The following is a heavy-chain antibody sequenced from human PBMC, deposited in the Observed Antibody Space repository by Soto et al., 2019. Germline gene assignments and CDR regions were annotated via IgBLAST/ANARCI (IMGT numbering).Heavy chain of an antibody. CDR3: ARGYGPIFGGDPPFSY. CDR2: ISYDGINK. V-gene: IGHV3-30-3*01. CDR1: GFTFSSYA. J-gene: IGHJ4*02. D-gene: IGHD3-3*01. Sequence: GGSLRLSCAACGFTFSSYAIHWVRQAPGKGLEWVAVISYDGINKYYADSVKGRFTISRDNSKNTLYLQMNSLRAEDTAVYYSARGYGPIFGGDPPFSYLGQGTLLTVSS.